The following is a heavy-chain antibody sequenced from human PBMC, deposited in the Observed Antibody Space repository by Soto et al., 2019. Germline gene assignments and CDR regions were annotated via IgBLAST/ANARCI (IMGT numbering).Heavy chain of an antibody. Sequence: SETLSLTCTVSGGSISSSSYYWGWIRQPPGKGLEWIGSIYYSGSTYYNPSLKSRVTISVDTSKNQFSLKLSSVTAADTAVYYCARIAAPGYYGMDVWGQGTKVT. V-gene: IGHV4-39*01. CDR1: GGSISSSSYY. D-gene: IGHD6-13*01. CDR2: IYYSGST. J-gene: IGHJ6*02. CDR3: ARIAAPGYYGMDV.